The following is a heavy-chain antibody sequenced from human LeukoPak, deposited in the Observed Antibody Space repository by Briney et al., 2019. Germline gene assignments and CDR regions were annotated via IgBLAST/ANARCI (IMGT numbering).Heavy chain of an antibody. CDR3: TTDMDWNYGYYFDY. CDR1: GFTFSNAW. J-gene: IGHJ4*02. CDR2: IKSKTDGGTT. V-gene: IGHV3-15*01. Sequence: GGSLRLSCAASGFTFSNAWMSWVRQAPGKGLEWVGRIKSKTDGGTTDYAAPVKGRFTISRDDSKNTLYLQMNSLKTEDTAVYYCTTDMDWNYGYYFDYWGQGTLVTVSS. D-gene: IGHD1-7*01.